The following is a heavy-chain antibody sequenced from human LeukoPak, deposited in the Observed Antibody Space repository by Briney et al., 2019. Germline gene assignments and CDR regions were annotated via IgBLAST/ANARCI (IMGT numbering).Heavy chain of an antibody. J-gene: IGHJ6*03. V-gene: IGHV3-23*01. Sequence: PGGSLRLSCAASGFTFSSYEMNWVRQAPGKGLEWVSAISGSGGSTYYADSVKGRFTISRDNSKNTLYLQMNSLRAEDTAVYYCAREPRTGTTTRSRNYYYYYMDVWGKGTTVTISS. CDR3: AREPRTGTTTRSRNYYYYYMDV. D-gene: IGHD1-1*01. CDR2: ISGSGGST. CDR1: GFTFSSYE.